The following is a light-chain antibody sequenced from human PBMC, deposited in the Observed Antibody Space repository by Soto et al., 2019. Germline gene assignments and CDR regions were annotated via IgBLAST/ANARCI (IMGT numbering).Light chain of an antibody. Sequence: DIQMTQSPSSLSASLGDRFTITCLASQTISSSLNWYQQKPGKSTKLLIYAASSLQNGVPSRLSGGGSGQDFTITISSLQPEGFTTYHCQQSYSLPYTFGQVTKVAIK. CDR1: QTISSS. CDR2: AAS. V-gene: IGKV1-39*01. CDR3: QQSYSLPYT. J-gene: IGKJ2*01.